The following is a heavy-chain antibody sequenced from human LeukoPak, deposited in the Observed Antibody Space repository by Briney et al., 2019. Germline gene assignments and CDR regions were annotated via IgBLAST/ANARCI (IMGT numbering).Heavy chain of an antibody. CDR3: ARDGDYFDY. J-gene: IGHJ4*02. CDR1: GFTFSGDY. Sequence: GGSLRLSCAASGFTFSGDYMSWIRQAPGKGLEWVANIQKEGSDKYYVDSVEGRFTISRDNAKNSLYLEMNSLRVEDTAVYYCARDGDYFDYWGQGTPVTVSS. V-gene: IGHV3-7*01. CDR2: IQKEGSDK. D-gene: IGHD4-17*01.